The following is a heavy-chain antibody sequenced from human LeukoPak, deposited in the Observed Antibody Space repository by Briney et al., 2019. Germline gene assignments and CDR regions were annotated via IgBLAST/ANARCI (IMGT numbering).Heavy chain of an antibody. CDR2: ISYDGSNK. J-gene: IGHJ3*02. CDR1: GFTFSSYA. V-gene: IGHV3-30*04. CDR3: ARPKDYDILTGYYSDAFDI. Sequence: PGGSLRLSCAASGFTFSSYAMHWVRQAPGKGLEWVAVISYDGSNKYYADSVKGRFTISRDNSKNTLYLQMNSLRAEDTAVYYCARPKDYDILTGYYSDAFDIWGQGTMVTVSS. D-gene: IGHD3-9*01.